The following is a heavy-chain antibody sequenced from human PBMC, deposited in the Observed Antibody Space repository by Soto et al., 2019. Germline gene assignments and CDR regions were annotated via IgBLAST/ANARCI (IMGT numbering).Heavy chain of an antibody. V-gene: IGHV1-2*04. CDR3: GRAPKQLRNWFDP. CDR1: GYTFTGYY. CDR2: INPNSGGT. Sequence: ASVKVSCKASGYTFTGYYMHWVRQAPGQGLEWMGSINPNSGGTNYAQKFQGWVTMTRDTSIITAYMEMSRLTSDDTAVNYCGRAPKQLRNWFDPWVQGTLVTVSS. D-gene: IGHD6-6*01. J-gene: IGHJ5*02.